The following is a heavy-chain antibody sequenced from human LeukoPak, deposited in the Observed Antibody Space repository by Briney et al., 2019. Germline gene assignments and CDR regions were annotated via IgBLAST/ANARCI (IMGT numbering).Heavy chain of an antibody. J-gene: IGHJ4*02. CDR1: GYTFTGYY. D-gene: IGHD3-10*01. Sequence: GASVKVPCKASGYTFTGYYMHWVRQAPGQGLEWMGWINPNSGGTNHAQKFQGRVTMTRDTSISTAYMELSRLRSDDTAVYYCARDRPLDADDYYGFYYFDYWGQGTLVTVSS. CDR3: ARDRPLDADDYYGFYYFDY. CDR2: INPNSGGT. V-gene: IGHV1-2*02.